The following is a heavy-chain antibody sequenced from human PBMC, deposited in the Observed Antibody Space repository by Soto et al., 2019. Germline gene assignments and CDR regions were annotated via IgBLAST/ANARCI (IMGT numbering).Heavy chain of an antibody. J-gene: IGHJ4*02. CDR2: ISTNNGNT. Sequence: QVQLLQSGAEVKKPGASVKGSCKASGYTFSDYDISWVRQAPGQGLEWMGWISTNNGNTDHAQKLQGRVTMTTDTSTTTAYMELRSLRSDDTAVYYCGRVTIAVAGWAFDYWGQGTVVTVSS. CDR1: GYTFSDYD. CDR3: GRVTIAVAGWAFDY. D-gene: IGHD6-19*01. V-gene: IGHV1-18*04.